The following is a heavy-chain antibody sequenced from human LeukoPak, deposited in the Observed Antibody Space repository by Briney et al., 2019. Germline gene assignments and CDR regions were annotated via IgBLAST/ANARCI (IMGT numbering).Heavy chain of an antibody. Sequence: GGSLRLSCAASGFTFSSYWMSWVRQAPGKGLEWVASIKQDGSEKYYVDSVKGRFTISRDNAKNSLYLQMNSLRAEDTAVYYCARARTAAGYYYYMDVWGKGTTVTISS. CDR2: IKQDGSEK. CDR1: GFTFSSYW. CDR3: ARARTAAGYYYYMDV. J-gene: IGHJ6*03. V-gene: IGHV3-7*01. D-gene: IGHD6-13*01.